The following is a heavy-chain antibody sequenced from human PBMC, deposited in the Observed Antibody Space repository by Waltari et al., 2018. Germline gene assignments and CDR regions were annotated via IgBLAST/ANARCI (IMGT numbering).Heavy chain of an antibody. D-gene: IGHD2-8*01. CDR3: AKSPWNGPLDY. Sequence: QGHLVQSGAEVKKPGASVKVSCKASGYTLTGNYIHWVRQAPGQGLEWMGWINPNSGGTNYAQKFQGRVTVTRDTSISTAYMEVSSLRSDDTAVYYCAKSPWNGPLDYWGQGTLVTVSS. CDR2: INPNSGGT. V-gene: IGHV1-2*02. J-gene: IGHJ4*02. CDR1: GYTLTGNY.